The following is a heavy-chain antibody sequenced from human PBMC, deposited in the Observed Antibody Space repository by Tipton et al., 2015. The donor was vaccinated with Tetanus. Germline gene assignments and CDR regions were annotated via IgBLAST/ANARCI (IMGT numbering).Heavy chain of an antibody. J-gene: IGHJ5*02. Sequence: PGLVKPSETLSLTCTVSGGSISSGTYYWDWIRQPPGKGLEWIGNIYYSGSTLQNPSLKSRVTISLDTSKNQFSLKLSSVTAADTAVYYCATTMVNWFDPWGQGTLVTVSS. V-gene: IGHV4-39*01. CDR2: IYYSGST. CDR1: GGSISSGTYY. CDR3: ATTMVNWFDP. D-gene: IGHD3-10*01.